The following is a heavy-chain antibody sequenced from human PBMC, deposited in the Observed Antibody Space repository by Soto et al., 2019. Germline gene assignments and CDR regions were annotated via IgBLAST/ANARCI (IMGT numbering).Heavy chain of an antibody. V-gene: IGHV4-61*01. D-gene: IGHD3-3*01. Sequence: PSETLSLTCTVSGGSVSSGRYYWSWIRQPPGKGLEWIGYIYDSGSTNYNPSLMSRVTISVDTSKNQFSLKLRSVTAADTAVYYCARDTHYDFWSGYSTKWFDPWGQGTLGTVSS. CDR3: ARDTHYDFWSGYSTKWFDP. CDR1: GGSVSSGRYY. J-gene: IGHJ5*02. CDR2: IYDSGST.